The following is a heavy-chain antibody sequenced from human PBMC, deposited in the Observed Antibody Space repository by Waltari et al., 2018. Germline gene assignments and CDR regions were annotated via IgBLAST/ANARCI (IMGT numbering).Heavy chain of an antibody. D-gene: IGHD1-1*01. CDR1: GGTFSSYT. Sequence: QVQLVQSGAEVKKPGSSVKVSCKASGGTFSSYTISWVRRAPGQGLEWMGRNIPNLGIANYAQECQCRVRFPAEKSSSPAYLQWSSLKAADTAMYYCARRRGSGNWNSDYWGQGTLVTVSS. J-gene: IGHJ4*02. V-gene: IGHV1-69*02. CDR3: ARRRGSGNWNSDY. CDR2: NIPNLGIA.